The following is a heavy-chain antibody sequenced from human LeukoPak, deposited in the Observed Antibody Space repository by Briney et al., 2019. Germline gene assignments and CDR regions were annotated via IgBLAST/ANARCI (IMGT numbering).Heavy chain of an antibody. CDR3: AKRMGCADFNCYAELDS. J-gene: IGHJ4*02. CDR1: GFTFSSYA. CDR2: ISSNGGRT. V-gene: IGHV3-23*01. Sequence: GGSLRLSCAASGFTFSSYAMSWVRQAPGKGLERVSVISSNGGRTYYANSVKGRFTVSRDNSKNMLYLRKNTPRAEDTAIYYCAKRMGCADFNCYAELDSWGQGTLVTVSS. D-gene: IGHD3-16*01.